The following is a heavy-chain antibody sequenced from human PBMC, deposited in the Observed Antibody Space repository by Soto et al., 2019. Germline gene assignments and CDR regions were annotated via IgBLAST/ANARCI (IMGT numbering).Heavy chain of an antibody. CDR2: IYYSGST. V-gene: IGHV4-59*08. CDR3: AGGYYDFWSGYFC. Sequence: PSETLCLTCSVSGGSIGSYDGSWIRQPPGKGLEWIGYIYYSGSTNYNPSLKSRVTISVDTSKNQFSLKLSSVTAADTAVYYCAGGYYDFWSGYFCWGQGTLVTVSS. J-gene: IGHJ4*02. CDR1: GGSIGSYD. D-gene: IGHD3-3*01.